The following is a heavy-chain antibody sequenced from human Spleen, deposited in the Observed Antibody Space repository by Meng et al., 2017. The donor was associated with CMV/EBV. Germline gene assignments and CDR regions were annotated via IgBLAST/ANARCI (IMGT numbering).Heavy chain of an antibody. CDR2: IYYNGRT. CDR1: GGSINSYY. V-gene: IGHV4-59*01. CDR3: ARGNYYYYAMDV. Sequence: SETLSLTCTVSGGSINSYYWSWIRQPPGKGLEWIGYIYYNGRTYYSPSLKSRVTISVDTSKNQFSLKLRSVTAADTAVYYCARGNYYYYAMDVWGQGTTVTVSS. J-gene: IGHJ6*02.